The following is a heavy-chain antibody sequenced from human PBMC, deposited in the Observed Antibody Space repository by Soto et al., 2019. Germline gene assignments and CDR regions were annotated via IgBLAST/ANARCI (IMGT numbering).Heavy chain of an antibody. J-gene: IGHJ6*02. CDR3: ATQDDSSGYYHYYYYGMDV. CDR2: IIPIFGTA. Sequence: SVKVSCKASGGTFSSYAISWVRQAPGQGLEWMGGIIPIFGTANYAQKFQGRVTITADESTSTAYMELSSLRSEDTAVYYCATQDDSSGYYHYYYYGMDVWGQGTTVTVSS. V-gene: IGHV1-69*13. CDR1: GGTFSSYA. D-gene: IGHD3-22*01.